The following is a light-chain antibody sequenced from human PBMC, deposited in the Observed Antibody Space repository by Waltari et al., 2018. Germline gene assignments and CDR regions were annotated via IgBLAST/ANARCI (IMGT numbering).Light chain of an antibody. CDR3: QHYSNTPYT. Sequence: EIVMTQSPVTLSVSPGERAALSGRPSQSVRTNLAWYQQRPGQTPRLLIYGTSTRATEIPARFSGSGSGTEFTLTISSLQSEDVAVYFCQHYSNTPYTFGQGTKLEIK. CDR1: QSVRTN. CDR2: GTS. J-gene: IGKJ2*01. V-gene: IGKV3-15*01.